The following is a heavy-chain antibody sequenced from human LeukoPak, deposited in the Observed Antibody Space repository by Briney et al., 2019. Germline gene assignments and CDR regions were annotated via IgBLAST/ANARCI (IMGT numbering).Heavy chain of an antibody. D-gene: IGHD4-17*01. CDR2: ISSSSSTI. J-gene: IGHJ4*02. Sequence: GGSLRLSCAASGFTFSNYNMNWVRQAPGKGLEWVSYISSSSSTIYYADSMKGRFTISRDNAKNSLYLQMNSLRAEDTAVYYCARATAHIDYWGQGTLVTVSS. V-gene: IGHV3-48*01. CDR3: ARATAHIDY. CDR1: GFTFSNYN.